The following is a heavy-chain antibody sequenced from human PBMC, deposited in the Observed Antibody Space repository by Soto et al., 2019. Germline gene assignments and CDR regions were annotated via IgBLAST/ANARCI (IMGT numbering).Heavy chain of an antibody. Sequence: GGSLRLPCVASGFTFSDYYMSWIRQATGKGLEWVSYISSSGSAIYYADSVKGRFTISRDNAKNSLYLQMNSLRAEDTAVYYCARDIEPAGTSFYYYYGMDVWGQGTTVTVSS. CDR3: ARDIEPAGTSFYYYYGMDV. D-gene: IGHD2-2*01. CDR1: GFTFSDYY. J-gene: IGHJ6*02. V-gene: IGHV3-11*01. CDR2: ISSSGSAI.